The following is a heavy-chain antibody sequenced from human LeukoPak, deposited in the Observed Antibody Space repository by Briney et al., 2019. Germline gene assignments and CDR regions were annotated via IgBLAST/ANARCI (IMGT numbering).Heavy chain of an antibody. J-gene: IGHJ4*02. CDR2: INPNDGNT. Sequence: GASVKVSCKASGYTFISYYMHWVRQAPGQGLEWMGIINPNDGNTRYAQKFQGRVTMTRDTSTSTVYMELSSLRFEDTAVYYCARSLATCSGGSCYPRYWGQGTLVTVSS. CDR3: ARSLATCSGGSCYPRY. D-gene: IGHD2-15*01. CDR1: GYTFISYY. V-gene: IGHV1-46*01.